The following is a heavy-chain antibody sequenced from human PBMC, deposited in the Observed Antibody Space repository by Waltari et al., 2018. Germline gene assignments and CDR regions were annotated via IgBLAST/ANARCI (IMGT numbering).Heavy chain of an antibody. CDR3: AKDNGRWLQPDY. Sequence: QVQLVESGGGAGPPGGSLRLSCAASGFSFSAYGVPWVRQAADKGLEWVSFIQYNGAKQYYADSVKGRFSISRDDSKNTVYLQMNSLRGEDTAIYYCAKDNGRWLQPDYWGQGTLVTVSS. CDR2: IQYNGAKQ. J-gene: IGHJ4*02. D-gene: IGHD5-12*01. V-gene: IGHV3-30*02. CDR1: GFSFSAYG.